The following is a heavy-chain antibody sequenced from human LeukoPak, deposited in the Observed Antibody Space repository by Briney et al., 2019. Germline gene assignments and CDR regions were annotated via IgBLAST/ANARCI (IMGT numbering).Heavy chain of an antibody. CDR1: GGSMSSYY. Sequence: PSETLSLTCTVSGGSMSSYYWSWIRQPPGKGLEWIGYIYYSGSTKYNPSLKSRVTISVDTSKNQLSLRLSYVTAADTAVYYCARGSPYGSGLSVWGQGTMVTVSS. CDR3: ARGSPYGSGLSV. J-gene: IGHJ3*01. CDR2: IYYSGST. D-gene: IGHD3-10*01. V-gene: IGHV4-59*01.